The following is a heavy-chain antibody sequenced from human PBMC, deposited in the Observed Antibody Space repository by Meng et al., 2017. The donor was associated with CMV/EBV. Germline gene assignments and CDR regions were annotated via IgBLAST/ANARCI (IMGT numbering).Heavy chain of an antibody. CDR3: ARVVVVPAAITLRYYYYGMDV. J-gene: IGHJ6*02. V-gene: IGHV1-18*01. Sequence: ASVKVSCKASGYTFTSYGISWVRQAPGQGLEWMGWISAYNGNTNYAQKLQGRVTMTTDTSTSTAYMELRSLRSNDTAVYYCARVVVVPAAITLRYYYYGMDVWGQGTTVTVSS. CDR2: ISAYNGNT. D-gene: IGHD2-2*01. CDR1: GYTFTSYG.